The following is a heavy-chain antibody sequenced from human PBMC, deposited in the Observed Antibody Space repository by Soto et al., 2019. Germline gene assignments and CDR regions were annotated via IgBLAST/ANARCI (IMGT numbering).Heavy chain of an antibody. D-gene: IGHD6-19*01. CDR1: GFTFSTYA. V-gene: IGHV3-23*01. J-gene: IGHJ4*02. CDR2: ISASGATT. CDR3: AKDRKSGSGWYWDY. Sequence: EVQLLESGGGLVQPGGSLRLPCAPSGFTFSTYAMSWVRQAPGKGLEWVSAISASGATTYYADSVKGRFTIARDTSKNPLYLQVNSLRAEDTAVYYCAKDRKSGSGWYWDYWGQGTLVTVSS.